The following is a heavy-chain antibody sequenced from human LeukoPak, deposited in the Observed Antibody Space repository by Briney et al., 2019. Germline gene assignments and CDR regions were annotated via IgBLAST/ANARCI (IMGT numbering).Heavy chain of an antibody. J-gene: IGHJ3*02. D-gene: IGHD2-2*01. CDR3: ARVVTPGAFDI. CDR2: IKQDGSEK. CDR1: GFTFSNHG. V-gene: IGHV3-7*01. Sequence: PGGTLRLSCAASGFTFSNHGMNWVRQAPGKGLEWVANIKQDGSEKYYVDSVKGRFTISRDNAKNSLYLQMNSLRAEDTAVYYCARVVTPGAFDIWGQGTMVTVSS.